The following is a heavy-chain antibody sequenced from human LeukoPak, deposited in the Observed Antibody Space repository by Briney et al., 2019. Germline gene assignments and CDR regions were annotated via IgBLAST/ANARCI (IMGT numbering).Heavy chain of an antibody. CDR1: GYSISSGYY. CDR2: IYHSGST. CDR3: ARANAYDFWSGYSVNFDY. D-gene: IGHD3-3*01. J-gene: IGHJ4*02. V-gene: IGHV4-38-2*02. Sequence: SETLSLTCTVSGYSISSGYYWGWIRQPPGKGLGWIGSIYHSGSTYYNPSLKSRVTISVDTSKDQFSLKLSSVTAADTAVYYCARANAYDFWSGYSVNFDYWGQGTLVTVSS.